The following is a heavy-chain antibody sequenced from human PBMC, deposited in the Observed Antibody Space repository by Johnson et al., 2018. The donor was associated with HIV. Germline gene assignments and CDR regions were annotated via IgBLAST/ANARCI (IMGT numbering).Heavy chain of an antibody. CDR3: TRRARSDAFDI. Sequence: VQLVESGGGLVQPGRSLRLSCAASGFTFDDYAMHWVRQAPGKGLEWVSGISWNSGSIGYADSVKGRFTISRDNAKNSLYLQMNSLKTEDTAVYYCTRRARSDAFDIWGQGTVVTVSS. J-gene: IGHJ3*02. V-gene: IGHV3-9*01. CDR1: GFTFDDYA. CDR2: ISWNSGSI.